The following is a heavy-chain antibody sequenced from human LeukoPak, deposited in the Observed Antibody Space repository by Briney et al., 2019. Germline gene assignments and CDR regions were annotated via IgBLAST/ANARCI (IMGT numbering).Heavy chain of an antibody. CDR3: ARDLVIVVVPAARGRRPYYMDV. V-gene: IGHV3-30*03. CDR1: GFTLSNYG. Sequence: PGGSLRLSCAASGFTLSNYGMHWVRQAPGKGLEWVAVISYDGSNKYYADSVKGRFTISRDNSKNTLYLQMNSLRAEDTAVYYCARDLVIVVVPAARGRRPYYMDVWGRGTLVTVSS. D-gene: IGHD2-2*03. CDR2: ISYDGSNK. J-gene: IGHJ2*01.